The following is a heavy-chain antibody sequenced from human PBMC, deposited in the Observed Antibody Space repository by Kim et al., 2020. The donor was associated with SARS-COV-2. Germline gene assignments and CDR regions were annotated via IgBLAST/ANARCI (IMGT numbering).Heavy chain of an antibody. J-gene: IGHJ4*02. V-gene: IGHV3-48*01. CDR3: ARQGGLVSWYFDY. Sequence: NGRFTNSRHNTTHSLYLQMNSLRAEDTAVYYCARQGGLVSWYFDYWGQGTLVTVSS. D-gene: IGHD5-12*01.